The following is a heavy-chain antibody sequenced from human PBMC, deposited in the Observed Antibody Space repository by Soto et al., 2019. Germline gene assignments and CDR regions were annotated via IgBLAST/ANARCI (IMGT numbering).Heavy chain of an antibody. CDR3: ARWPQLEPRFDY. V-gene: IGHV4-31*03. J-gene: IGHJ4*02. CDR1: GGSISSGGYY. D-gene: IGHD1-1*01. CDR2: IYYSGST. Sequence: QVQLQESGPGLVKPSQTLSLTCTVSGGSISSGGYYWSWIRQHPGKGLEWIGYIYYSGSTYYNPSLKSRVXXXVXXSKNQFSLMLSSVTAADTAVYYCARWPQLEPRFDYWGQGTLVTVSS.